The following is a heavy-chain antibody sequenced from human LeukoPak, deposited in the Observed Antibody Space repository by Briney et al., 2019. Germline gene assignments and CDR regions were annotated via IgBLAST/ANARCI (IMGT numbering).Heavy chain of an antibody. J-gene: IGHJ4*02. CDR3: AGSGSYLYYFDY. CDR2: IYYSGST. D-gene: IGHD1-26*01. V-gene: IGHV4-39*01. CDR1: GGSISSSSYY. Sequence: SETLSLTCTVSGGSISSSSYYWGWIRQPPGKGLEWIGSIYYSGSTYYNPSLKIRVTISVDTSKNQFSLKLSSVTAADTAVYYCAGSGSYLYYFDYWGQGTLVTVSS.